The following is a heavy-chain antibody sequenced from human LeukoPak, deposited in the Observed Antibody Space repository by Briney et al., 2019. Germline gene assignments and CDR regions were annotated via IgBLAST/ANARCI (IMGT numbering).Heavy chain of an antibody. CDR3: ARRPTYYYDSSGYSHGMDV. V-gene: IGHV1-18*01. D-gene: IGHD3-22*01. CDR2: ISAYNGNT. Sequence: ASVKVSCKASGYAFTSYGISWVRQAPGQGLEWMGWISAYNGNTNYAQKLQGRVTMTTDTSTSTAYMELRSLRSDDTAVYYCARRPTYYYDSSGYSHGMDVWGQGTTVTVSS. CDR1: GYAFTSYG. J-gene: IGHJ6*02.